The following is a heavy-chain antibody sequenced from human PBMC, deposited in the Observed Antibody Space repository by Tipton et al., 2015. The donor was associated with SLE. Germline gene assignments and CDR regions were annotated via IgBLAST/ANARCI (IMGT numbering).Heavy chain of an antibody. J-gene: IGHJ4*02. Sequence: GSLRLSCAVSGGSISSGGYYWTWIRQPPGKGLEWIGEINHSGSTNYNPSLKSRVTISVDTSKNQFSLKLSSVTAADTAVYYCARLGNPMSFDYWGQGTRVTVSS. D-gene: IGHD3-10*02. V-gene: IGHV4-34*01. CDR1: GGSISSGGYY. CDR2: INHSGST. CDR3: ARLGNPMSFDY.